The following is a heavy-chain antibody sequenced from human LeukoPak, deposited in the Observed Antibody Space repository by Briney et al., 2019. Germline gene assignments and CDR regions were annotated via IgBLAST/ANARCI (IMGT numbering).Heavy chain of an antibody. D-gene: IGHD3-22*01. V-gene: IGHV3-23*01. Sequence: GGSLRLSCAASGFTFSSYAMSWVRQAPGKGLEWVSGVSGCGDSTYYADSVKGRFTISRDNSKNTLYLQMNSLRAEDTAVYYCAKTLTMILVLRGGFDYWGQGALVTVSS. J-gene: IGHJ4*02. CDR1: GFTFSSYA. CDR3: AKTLTMILVLRGGFDY. CDR2: VSGCGDST.